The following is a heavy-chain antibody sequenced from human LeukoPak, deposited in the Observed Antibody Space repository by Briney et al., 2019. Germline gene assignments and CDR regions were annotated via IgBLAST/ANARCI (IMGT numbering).Heavy chain of an antibody. CDR3: ARGPRYCSSTSCYWGRDY. CDR2: MNPNSGNT. Sequence: RASVKVSCKASGYTFTSYYMHWVRQATGQGLEWMGWMNPNSGNTGYAQKFQGRVTMTRNTSISTAYMELSSLRSEDTAVYYCARGPRYCSSTSCYWGRDYWGQGTLVTVSS. CDR1: GYTFTSYY. D-gene: IGHD2-2*01. J-gene: IGHJ4*02. V-gene: IGHV1-8*02.